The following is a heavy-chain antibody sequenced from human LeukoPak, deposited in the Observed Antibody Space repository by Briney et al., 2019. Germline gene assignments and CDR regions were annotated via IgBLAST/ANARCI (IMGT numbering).Heavy chain of an antibody. CDR3: ARVPDYGDYLNWFDP. Sequence: SETLTLTCSVSGVSFSDYCWTWIRQAPGKGLEWIGYIFYTGRTHYNPSLKSRVSISLDTSKNQFSLKLSSVTAADTAVYYCARVPDYGDYLNWFDPWGQGTLVTVSS. V-gene: IGHV4-59*12. D-gene: IGHD4-17*01. J-gene: IGHJ5*02. CDR1: GVSFSDYC. CDR2: IFYTGRT.